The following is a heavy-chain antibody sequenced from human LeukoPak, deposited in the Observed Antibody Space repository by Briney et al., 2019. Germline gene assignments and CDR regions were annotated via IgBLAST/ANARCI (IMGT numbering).Heavy chain of an antibody. CDR2: ISSSGSTI. CDR1: GFTFSDYY. CDR3: ARARTIFGVVTPFDY. D-gene: IGHD3-3*01. V-gene: IGHV3-11*04. J-gene: IGHJ4*02. Sequence: GGSLRLSCAASGFTFSDYYMSWIRQAPGKGLEWVSYISSSGSTIYYADSVKGRFTISRDNAKNSLYLQMNSLRAEDTAVYYCARARTIFGVVTPFDYWGQGTLVSVSS.